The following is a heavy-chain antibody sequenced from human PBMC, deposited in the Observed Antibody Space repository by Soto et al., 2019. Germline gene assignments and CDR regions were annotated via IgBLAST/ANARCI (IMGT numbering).Heavy chain of an antibody. V-gene: IGHV4-30-2*06. CDR3: ARFLGSNDYFDY. CDR2: IYYSGGA. J-gene: IGHJ4*02. D-gene: IGHD4-4*01. Sequence: QLQLXESGSXXXEXSQTLSLTCAVSGGSISSGGYSWSWIRQSPGKGLEWIGFIYYSGGAYYNPSLKSRVTISVDRSTNQFSLKLSSVTAADTAVYYCARFLGSNDYFDYWGQGTLVTVSS. CDR1: GGSISSGGYS.